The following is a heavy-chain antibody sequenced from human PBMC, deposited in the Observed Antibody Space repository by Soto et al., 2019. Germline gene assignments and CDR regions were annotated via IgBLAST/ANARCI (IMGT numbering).Heavy chain of an antibody. CDR3: ARGKDFWSGYYYYYYGMDV. D-gene: IGHD3-3*01. CDR1: GGSFSGYY. J-gene: IGHJ6*02. CDR2: INHSGST. Sequence: SETLSLTCAVYGGSFSGYYWSWIRQPPGKGLEWIGEINHSGSTNYNPSLKSRVTISVDTSKNQFSLKLSSVAAADTAVYYCARGKDFWSGYYYYYYGMDVWGQGTTVTV. V-gene: IGHV4-34*01.